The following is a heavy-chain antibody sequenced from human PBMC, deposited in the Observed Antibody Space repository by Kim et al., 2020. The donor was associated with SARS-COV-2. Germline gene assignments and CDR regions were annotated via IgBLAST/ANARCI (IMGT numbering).Heavy chain of an antibody. V-gene: IGHV3-30*03. Sequence: GGSLRLSCAASGFIFSNHGMHWVRQAPGKGLEWVALISYDESNAYYVDSVKGRFTVSRDNSRNTLNLQMSSLRDEDTAVYYCAREGSSGSFPDYWGRGTLVTVSS. CDR1: GFIFSNHG. J-gene: IGHJ4*02. D-gene: IGHD3-10*01. CDR3: AREGSSGSFPDY. CDR2: ISYDESNA.